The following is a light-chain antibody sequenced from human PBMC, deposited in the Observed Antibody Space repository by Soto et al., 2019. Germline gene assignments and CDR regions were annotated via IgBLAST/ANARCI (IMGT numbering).Light chain of an antibody. CDR1: QTVSGY. CDR2: DAS. CDR3: QHRMNWPLT. J-gene: IGKJ5*01. V-gene: IGKV3-11*01. Sequence: ELVLTQSPATLSLSPGERATLSCKASQTVSGYLLWYQQKPGQAPRLLIYDASNRTTGVPARFTGSGSQTYFTLTTSSLVLEYYAVYSCQHRMNWPLTFRQGTRLENK.